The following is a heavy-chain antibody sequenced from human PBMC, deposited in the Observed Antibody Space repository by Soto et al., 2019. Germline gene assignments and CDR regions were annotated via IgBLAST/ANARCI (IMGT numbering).Heavy chain of an antibody. CDR3: AANYGSGSYYGMDV. V-gene: IGHV3-30*03. CDR1: GFTFSSYG. J-gene: IGHJ6*02. D-gene: IGHD3-10*01. Sequence: PGGSLRLSCAASGFTFSSYGMHWVRQAPGKGLEWVAVISYDGSNKYYADSVKGRFTISRDNSKNTLYLQMNSLRAEDTAVYYCAANYGSGSYYGMDVWRQGTTVTVSS. CDR2: ISYDGSNK.